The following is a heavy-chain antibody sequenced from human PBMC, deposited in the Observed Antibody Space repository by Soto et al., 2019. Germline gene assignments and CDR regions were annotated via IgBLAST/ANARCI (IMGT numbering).Heavy chain of an antibody. V-gene: IGHV3-23*01. CDR2: ITASGGRT. CDR1: GFTFSSYA. D-gene: IGHD4-17*01. J-gene: IGHJ5*01. CDR3: AKDTRYADYVRWFDS. Sequence: EVHLLESGGGLVQPGGSLRLSCTASGFTFSSYAMTWFRQAPGRWLEGVSGITASGGRTYYADSVKGRFTISRDNSKSTLYLQMNSLRAEDTAVYYCAKDTRYADYVRWFDSWGQGTLVTVSS.